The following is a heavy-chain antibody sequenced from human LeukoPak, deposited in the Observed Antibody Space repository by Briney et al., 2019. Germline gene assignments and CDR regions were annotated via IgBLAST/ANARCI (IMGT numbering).Heavy chain of an antibody. CDR2: ISGSGSYI. Sequence: GGSLRLSCAASGFTFSGYTMNWLRQAPGKGLEWVSTISGSGSYIYYADSLRGRFAVSRDNTENSLYPHMDSLRAEDTAVYYCARDGAYCGGDCFDYCGQGTLVTVSS. D-gene: IGHD2-21*01. CDR3: ARDGAYCGGDCFDY. V-gene: IGHV3-21*01. J-gene: IGHJ4*02. CDR1: GFTFSGYT.